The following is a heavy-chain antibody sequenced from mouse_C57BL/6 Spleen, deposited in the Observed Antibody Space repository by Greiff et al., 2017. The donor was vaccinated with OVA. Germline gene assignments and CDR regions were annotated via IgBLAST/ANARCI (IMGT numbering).Heavy chain of an antibody. CDR3: ASGGHHFYGYYFDY. CDR1: GYTFTSYW. CDR2: IDPSDSYT. Sequence: QVQLQQPGAELVKPGASVKLSCKASGYTFTSYWMQWVKQRPGQGLEWIGEIDPSDSYTNYNQKFKGKATLTVDTSSSTAYMQLSSLTSEDSAVFYCASGGHHFYGYYFDYWGQGTTLTVSS. V-gene: IGHV1-50*01. J-gene: IGHJ2*01. D-gene: IGHD1-2*01.